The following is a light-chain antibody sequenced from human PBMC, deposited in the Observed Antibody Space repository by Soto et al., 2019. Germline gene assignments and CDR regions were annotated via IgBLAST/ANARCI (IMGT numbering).Light chain of an antibody. J-gene: IGKJ4*01. CDR2: GAS. CDR3: QQYGTSPLT. V-gene: IGKV3-20*01. Sequence: EIVLTQSPGTLSLSPGERATLSCRASQSVSSNYLAWYQQEPGQAPRLLIYGASSRATGIPDRFSGSGSGTDFTLTITRVEPEDYAVYSCQQYGTSPLTFGGATKV. CDR1: QSVSSNY.